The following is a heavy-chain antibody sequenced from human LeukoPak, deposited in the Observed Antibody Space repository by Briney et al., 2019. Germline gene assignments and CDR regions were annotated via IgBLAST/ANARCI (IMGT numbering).Heavy chain of an antibody. CDR1: GGSISSYY. V-gene: IGHV4-59*01. CDR3: AXXGTDYGDSSFDY. Sequence: SETLSLTCTVSGGSISSYYWSWIRQPPGKGLEWIGYIYYSGSTNYNPSLKSRVTISVDTSKNQFSLKLSSVTAADTAVYYCAXXGTDYGDSSFDYWGQGTLVTVPS. J-gene: IGHJ4*02. CDR2: IYYSGST. D-gene: IGHD4-17*01.